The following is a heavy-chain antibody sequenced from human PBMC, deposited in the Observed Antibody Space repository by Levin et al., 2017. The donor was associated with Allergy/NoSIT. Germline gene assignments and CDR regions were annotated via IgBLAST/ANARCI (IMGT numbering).Heavy chain of an antibody. D-gene: IGHD5-12*01. CDR2: IYYSGST. CDR3: ARHGWLRRDWYFDL. Sequence: SETLSLTCTVSGGSISSSSYYWGWIRQPPGKGLEWIGSIYYSGSTYYNPSLKSRVTISVDTSKNQFSLKLSSVTAADTAVYYCARHGWLRRDWYFDLWGRGTLVTVSS. J-gene: IGHJ2*01. CDR1: GGSISSSSYY. V-gene: IGHV4-39*01.